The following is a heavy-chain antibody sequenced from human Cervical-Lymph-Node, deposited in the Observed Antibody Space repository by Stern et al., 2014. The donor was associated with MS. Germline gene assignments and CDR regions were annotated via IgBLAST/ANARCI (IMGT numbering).Heavy chain of an antibody. D-gene: IGHD1-26*01. Sequence: EVQLVESGGGLVQPGGSLRLSCAASGFTVSSNYMSWVRQAPGKGLEWVSVIYSGGNTYYADSVKGRFTISRDNSKNTVYLQMNSLRTEDTAVYYCAREKGVGANYFEYWGQGTLVTVSS. CDR3: AREKGVGANYFEY. CDR2: IYSGGNT. CDR1: GFTVSSNY. V-gene: IGHV3-66*02. J-gene: IGHJ4*02.